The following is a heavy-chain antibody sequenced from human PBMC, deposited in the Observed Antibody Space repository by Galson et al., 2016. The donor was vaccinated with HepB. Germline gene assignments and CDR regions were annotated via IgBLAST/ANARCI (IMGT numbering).Heavy chain of an antibody. CDR1: SGSISSSRYY. Sequence: ETLSLTCTVSSGSISSSRYYWGWIRQPPGKGLEWIGSVYYSGTAYYDPSLKSRVSISVDTSQNQFSLRLSSVTAGDTAVYFCASHCGGDCYNNLADAFDIWGRGTMVTVSS. CDR2: VYYSGTA. D-gene: IGHD2-21*01. J-gene: IGHJ3*02. V-gene: IGHV4-39*01. CDR3: ASHCGGDCYNNLADAFDI.